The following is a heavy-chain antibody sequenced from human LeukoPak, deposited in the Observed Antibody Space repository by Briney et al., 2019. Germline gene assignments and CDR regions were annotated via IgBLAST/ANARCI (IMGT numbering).Heavy chain of an antibody. Sequence: SETLSLTCTVSGGSISSYYWSWIRQPAGKGLEWIGRIYTSGSTNYNPSLKSRVTMSVDTSKNQFSLKLSSVTAADTAVYYCARMGYYYDSSGYWEYFQHWGQGTLLTVSS. J-gene: IGHJ1*01. V-gene: IGHV4-4*07. CDR2: IYTSGST. CDR3: ARMGYYYDSSGYWEYFQH. D-gene: IGHD3-22*01. CDR1: GGSISSYY.